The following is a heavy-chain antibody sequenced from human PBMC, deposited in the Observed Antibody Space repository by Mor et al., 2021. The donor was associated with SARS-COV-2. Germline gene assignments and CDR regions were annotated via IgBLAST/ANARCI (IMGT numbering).Heavy chain of an antibody. Sequence: RYSQKFQGRVTISRETSASTAYMELSSLRSEDSAVYYCARSYCSGGTCNPSWFDPWGQGALVTVSS. J-gene: IGHJ5*02. V-gene: IGHV1-3*01. D-gene: IGHD2-15*01. CDR3: ARSYCSGGTCNPSWFDP.